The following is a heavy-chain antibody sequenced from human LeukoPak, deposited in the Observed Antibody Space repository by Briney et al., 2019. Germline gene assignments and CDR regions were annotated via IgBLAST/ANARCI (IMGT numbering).Heavy chain of an antibody. CDR3: AREGSGYYLDY. V-gene: IGHV1-18*01. Sequence: ASVKVSCKASGGTFSSYAISWVRQAPGQGLEWMGWISAYNGNTNYPQKLQGRVTMTTDTSTSTAYMELRSLRSDDTAVYYCAREGSGYYLDYWGQGTLVTVSS. CDR2: ISAYNGNT. D-gene: IGHD3-22*01. J-gene: IGHJ4*02. CDR1: GGTFSSYA.